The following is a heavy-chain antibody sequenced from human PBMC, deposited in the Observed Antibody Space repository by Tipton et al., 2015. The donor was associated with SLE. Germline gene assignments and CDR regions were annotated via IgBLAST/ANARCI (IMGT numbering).Heavy chain of an antibody. CDR2: IYSSGST. V-gene: IGHV4-59*01. CDR3: ARDFGGTYGFIDY. CDR1: GGFIGNYY. D-gene: IGHD1-26*01. J-gene: IGHJ4*02. Sequence: TLSLTCTVSGGFIGNYYWSWIRQTPGKGLEWIGYIYSSGSTKYNPSLNSRVTISLDTSKTQFSLKLRSVTAADTAVYYCARDFGGTYGFIDYWGQGSLVTVSS.